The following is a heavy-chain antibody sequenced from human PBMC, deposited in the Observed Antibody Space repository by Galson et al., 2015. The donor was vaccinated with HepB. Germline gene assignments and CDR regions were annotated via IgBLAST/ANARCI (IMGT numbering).Heavy chain of an antibody. V-gene: IGHV3-30-3*01. Sequence: SLRLSCAASGFTFRSYAMHWVRQAPGKGLEWVAVILYDGSNKYYADSVKGRFTIPRDNSKNTLYLQMNSLRAEDTAVYYCARDLDGYTFYYMDVWGQGTPVTASS. J-gene: IGHJ6*03. CDR3: ARDLDGYTFYYMDV. CDR1: GFTFRSYA. D-gene: IGHD5-24*01. CDR2: ILYDGSNK.